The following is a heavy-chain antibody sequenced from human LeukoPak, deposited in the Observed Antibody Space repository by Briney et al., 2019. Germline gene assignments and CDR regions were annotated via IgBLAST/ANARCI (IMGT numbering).Heavy chain of an antibody. J-gene: IGHJ4*02. CDR2: MNPNSGNT. CDR1: GYTYTSYD. Sequence: ASGKVSCKASGYTYTSYDINWVRQAAGQWLELMGWMNPNSGNTGYAQKFQGRVTMTRNTSISTAYMELSSLRSEDTAVYYCAGVSYGSGSHFVDYWGQGTLVTVSS. V-gene: IGHV1-8*01. D-gene: IGHD3-10*01. CDR3: AGVSYGSGSHFVDY.